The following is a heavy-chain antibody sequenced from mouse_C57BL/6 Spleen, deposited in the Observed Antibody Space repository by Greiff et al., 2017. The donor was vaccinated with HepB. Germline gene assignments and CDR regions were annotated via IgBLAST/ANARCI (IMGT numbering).Heavy chain of an antibody. D-gene: IGHD2-3*01. CDR1: GYAFSSSW. CDR3: ARYYDGYYDYAMDY. CDR2: IYPGDGDT. J-gene: IGHJ4*01. Sequence: VQLQQSGPELVKPGASVKISCKASGYAFSSSWMNWVKQRPGKGLEWIGRIYPGDGDTNYNGKFKGKATLTADKSSSTAYMQLSSLTSEDSAVYFCARYYDGYYDYAMDYWGQGTSVTVSS. V-gene: IGHV1-82*01.